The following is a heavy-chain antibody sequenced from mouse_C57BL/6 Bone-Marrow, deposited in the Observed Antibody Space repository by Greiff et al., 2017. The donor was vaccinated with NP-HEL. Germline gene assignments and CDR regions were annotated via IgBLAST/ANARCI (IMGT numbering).Heavy chain of an antibody. J-gene: IGHJ1*03. CDR2: IYPGDGDT. CDR3: AFYGSTYGGYFDV. CDR1: GYAFSSSW. V-gene: IGHV1-82*01. Sequence: QVHVKQSGPELVTPGASVPISCKASGYAFSSSWLNWVKQRPGKGLEWIGRIYPGDGDTNYNGQFKGQATLTADKSSRTAYMQLSSLTSEDSAVYFCAFYGSTYGGYFDVWGTGTTVTVSS. D-gene: IGHD1-1*01.